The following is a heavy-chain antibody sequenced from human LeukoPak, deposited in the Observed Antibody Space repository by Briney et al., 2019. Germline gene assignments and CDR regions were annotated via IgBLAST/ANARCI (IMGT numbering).Heavy chain of an antibody. CDR3: AREKFDS. V-gene: IGHV3-30*14. CDR2: VSYEGTIK. J-gene: IGHJ5*01. CDR1: GFAFSNFA. Sequence: GRSLRLSCAASGFAFSNFAMHWVRQAPGKGLEWVSVVSYEGTIKYYTDSAKGRFTISRDNSDNIISLEMNNLTTEDTARYFCAREKFDSWGQGALVTVSP.